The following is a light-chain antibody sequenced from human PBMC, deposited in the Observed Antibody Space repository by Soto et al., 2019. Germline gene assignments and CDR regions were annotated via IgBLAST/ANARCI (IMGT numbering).Light chain of an antibody. CDR3: QSYDRSLSGSV. Sequence: QSVLTQPPSVSGAPGQGVTISCTGSSSNIGAGYDVHWYQQLPGAAPKLLIFGNDNRPSGVPDRFSGPRSGTSASLAITGLQAEDEADYYCQSYDRSLSGSVFGAGTKLTVL. CDR2: GND. J-gene: IGLJ1*01. CDR1: SSNIGAGYD. V-gene: IGLV1-40*01.